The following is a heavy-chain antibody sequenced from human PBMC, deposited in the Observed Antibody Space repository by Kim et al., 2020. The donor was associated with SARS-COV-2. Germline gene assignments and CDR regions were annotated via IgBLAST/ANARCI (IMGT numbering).Heavy chain of an antibody. CDR3: ATAPSTDSGSYGLNAY. Sequence: ASVKVSCKVSGYTLTELSMHWVRQAPGKGLEWMGGFDPEDGETIYAQKFQGRVTMTEDTSTDTAYMELSSLRSEDTAVYYCATAPSTDSGSYGLNAYWGQGTLVTVSS. D-gene: IGHD1-26*01. CDR1: GYTLTELS. CDR2: FDPEDGET. V-gene: IGHV1-24*01. J-gene: IGHJ4*02.